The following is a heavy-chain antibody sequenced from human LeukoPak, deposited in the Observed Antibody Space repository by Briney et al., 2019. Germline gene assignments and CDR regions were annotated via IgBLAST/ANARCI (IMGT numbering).Heavy chain of an antibody. Sequence: GGSLRLSCAASGFIFSTSWMHWARQTPGKGLAWVSHINSDGRRVNYADAVMGRFTISRDNANNMLYLQMNSLRPEDTAIYYCSRDLPRTSGPWGQGTLVTVSS. J-gene: IGHJ5*02. CDR2: INSDGRRV. V-gene: IGHV3-74*01. CDR1: GFIFSTSW. CDR3: SRDLPRTSGP. D-gene: IGHD3-10*01.